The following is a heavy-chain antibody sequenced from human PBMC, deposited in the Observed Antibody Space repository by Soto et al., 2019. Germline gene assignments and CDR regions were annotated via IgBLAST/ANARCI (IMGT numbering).Heavy chain of an antibody. CDR1: GGSISSSNW. D-gene: IGHD3-22*01. Sequence: SETLSLTCAVSGGSISSSNWWSWVRQPPGKGLEWIGGIYHSGSTNYNPSLKSRVTISVDTSKNQFSLRLTSVTAADTAVYYCARFDYYDSSGYLDFGPKWGQGTLVTVSS. J-gene: IGHJ4*02. CDR2: IYHSGST. V-gene: IGHV4-4*02. CDR3: ARFDYYDSSGYLDFGPK.